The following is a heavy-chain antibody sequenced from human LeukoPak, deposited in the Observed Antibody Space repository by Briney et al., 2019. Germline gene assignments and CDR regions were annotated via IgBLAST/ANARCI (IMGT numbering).Heavy chain of an antibody. V-gene: IGHV3-64D*06. CDR3: NPELRSFDRVDY. CDR1: GFTFSSYT. D-gene: IGHD3-9*01. Sequence: GSLRLSSSASGFTFSSYTMHWDRQAPGKGLEYVSAISSNGGSTYYADSVKGRFTISRDNSKNTLYLQMSSLRAEDSAAYYCNPELRSFDRVDYWGQGTLVTVSS. CDR2: ISSNGGST. J-gene: IGHJ4*02.